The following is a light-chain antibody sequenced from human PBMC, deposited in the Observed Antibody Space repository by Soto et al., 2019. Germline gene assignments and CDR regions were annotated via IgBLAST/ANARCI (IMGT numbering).Light chain of an antibody. Sequence: QSALTQPRSVSGSPGQSVTISCTGTSSDVGAYNFVSWYQHHPGKAPKLIIYDVTERPSGVPDRFSGSKSGTSASLTISGLQTEDEADYYCCSYSGTYSWVFGGGTQLTVL. CDR1: SSDVGAYNF. CDR2: DVT. J-gene: IGLJ7*01. V-gene: IGLV2-11*01. CDR3: CSYSGTYSWV.